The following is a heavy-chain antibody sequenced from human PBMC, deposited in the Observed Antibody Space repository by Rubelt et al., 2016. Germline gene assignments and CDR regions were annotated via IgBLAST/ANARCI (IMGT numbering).Heavy chain of an antibody. D-gene: IGHD5-18*01. CDR3: AHSEYTYGRFGY. V-gene: IGHV2-5*02. Sequence: QITLKESGPTLVKPTQTLTLTCTFSGFSLSSRGVGVGWIRQPPGKALEWLALIYWDDDKRYSPSLKSRFTITKDTSKNQVVLTMTNTNPLDKATYYCAHSEYTYGRFGYWGQGTLVTVSA. CDR2: IYWDDDK. CDR1: GFSLSSRGVG. J-gene: IGHJ4*02.